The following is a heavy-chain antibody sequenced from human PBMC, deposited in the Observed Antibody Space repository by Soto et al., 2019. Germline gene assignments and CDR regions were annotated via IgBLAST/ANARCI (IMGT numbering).Heavy chain of an antibody. CDR2: IVVGSGNT. V-gene: IGHV1-58*02. CDR1: GFTFTSSA. Sequence: SVKVSCKASGFTFTSSAMQWVRQARGQRLEWIGWIVVGSGNTNYAQKFQERVTITRDMSTSTAYMELSSLRSEDTAVYYCAASDYYYDSSGYRLDYWGQGTLVTVSS. CDR3: AASDYYYDSSGYRLDY. D-gene: IGHD3-22*01. J-gene: IGHJ4*02.